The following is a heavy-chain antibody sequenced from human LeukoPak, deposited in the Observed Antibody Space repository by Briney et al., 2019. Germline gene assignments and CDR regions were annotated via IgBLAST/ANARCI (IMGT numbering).Heavy chain of an antibody. D-gene: IGHD6-19*01. CDR1: GYSFTSYW. CDR2: IYPGDSDT. J-gene: IGHJ6*02. CDR3: ARHPPKSSGWYGGLWGDYYYGMDV. V-gene: IGHV5-51*01. Sequence: GESLKVSCKGSGYSFTSYWIGRVRQMPGKGLEWMGIIYPGDSDTRYSPSFQGQVTISADKSISTAYLQWSSLKASDTAMYYCARHPPKSSGWYGGLWGDYYYGMDVWGQGTTVTVSS.